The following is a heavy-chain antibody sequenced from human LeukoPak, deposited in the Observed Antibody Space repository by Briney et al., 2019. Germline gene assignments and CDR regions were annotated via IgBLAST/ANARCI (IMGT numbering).Heavy chain of an antibody. D-gene: IGHD7-27*01. V-gene: IGHV3-30*04. CDR2: ISYDGSNK. J-gene: IGHJ4*02. Sequence: PGRSLRLSCAASGFTFSNYAMHWVRQAPGKGLEWVAVISYDGSNKYYADSVKGRFTISRDNSKNTLYLQMNSLRAEDTAVYYCARDFKLGGDYWGQGTLVTVSS. CDR3: ARDFKLGGDY. CDR1: GFTFSNYA.